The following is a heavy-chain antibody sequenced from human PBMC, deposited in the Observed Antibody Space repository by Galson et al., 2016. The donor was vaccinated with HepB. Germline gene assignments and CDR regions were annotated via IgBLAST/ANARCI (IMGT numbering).Heavy chain of an antibody. Sequence: SVKVSCKASGYTFTSYDVNWVRQATGQGLEWMGWMNPNSGNTGYAQKFQGRVTMTRNTSITTAYMELSSLRSEDTAVYYCARGGLAARRRWAHWGQGTLVTVSS. V-gene: IGHV1-8*01. J-gene: IGHJ1*01. CDR1: GYTFTSYD. CDR3: ARGGLAARRRWAH. D-gene: IGHD6-6*01. CDR2: MNPNSGNT.